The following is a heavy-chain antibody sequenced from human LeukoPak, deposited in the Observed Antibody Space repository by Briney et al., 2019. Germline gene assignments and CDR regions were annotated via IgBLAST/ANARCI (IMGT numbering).Heavy chain of an antibody. J-gene: IGHJ5*02. CDR2: INPNSGGT. CDR1: GYTFTGYY. CDR3: ARDLGATIFGVVIPGWFDP. V-gene: IGHV1-2*02. Sequence: ASVKVSCKASGYTFTGYYMHWARQAPGQGLEWMGWINPNSGGTNYAQKFQGRVTMTRDTSISTAYMELSRLRSDDTAVYYCARDLGATIFGVVIPGWFDPWGQGTLVTVSS. D-gene: IGHD3-3*01.